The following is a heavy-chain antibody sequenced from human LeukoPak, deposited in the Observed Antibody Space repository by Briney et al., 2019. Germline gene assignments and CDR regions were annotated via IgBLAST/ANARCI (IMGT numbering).Heavy chain of an antibody. V-gene: IGHV3-23*01. D-gene: IGHD5-24*01. CDR2: ISGSGGST. CDR3: AKDMDVSIYGYNFDY. J-gene: IGHJ4*02. CDR1: GFTFSSYA. Sequence: GGSLRLSCAASGFTFSSYAMSWVRQAPGTGLEWVSVISGSGGSTVHADSVKGRFTVSRDNSKNTLYLQMNSLRAEDTAVYYCAKDMDVSIYGYNFDYWGQGTLVTVSS.